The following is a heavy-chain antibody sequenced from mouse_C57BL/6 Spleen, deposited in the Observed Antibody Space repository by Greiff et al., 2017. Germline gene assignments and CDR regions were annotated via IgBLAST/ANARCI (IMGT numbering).Heavy chain of an antibody. CDR3: SSLDDGSSSFAY. CDR1: GFNIKDYY. V-gene: IGHV14-2*01. J-gene: IGHJ3*01. D-gene: IGHD1-1*01. Sequence: VQLQQSGAELVKPGASVKLSCTASGFNIKDYYMHWVKQRTEQGLEWIGRIDPEDGETKYAPKFQGKATITADTSSNTAYLQLSSLTSEDTAIYYCSSLDDGSSSFAYWGQGTLLTVSA. CDR2: IDPEDGET.